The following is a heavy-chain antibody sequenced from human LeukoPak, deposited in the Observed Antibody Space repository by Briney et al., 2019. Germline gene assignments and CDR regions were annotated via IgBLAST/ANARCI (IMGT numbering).Heavy chain of an antibody. CDR3: AREGRWLLLRFPWYFDL. J-gene: IGHJ2*01. CDR2: IYSGGST. D-gene: IGHD3-22*01. V-gene: IGHV3-53*01. Sequence: GGSLRLSCAASGFSFSDAWMSWVRQAPGKGLEWVSVIYSGGSTYYADSVKGRFTISRDNSKNTLYLQMNSLRAEDTAVYYCAREGRWLLLRFPWYFDLWGRGTLVTVSS. CDR1: GFSFSDAW.